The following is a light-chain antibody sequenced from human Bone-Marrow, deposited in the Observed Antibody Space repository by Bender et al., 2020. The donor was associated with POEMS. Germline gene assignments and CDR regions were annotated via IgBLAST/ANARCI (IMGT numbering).Light chain of an antibody. CDR3: QSYGINLSGWV. Sequence: QSVLTQPPSVSGAPGQTVTISCTGTSSNMGAGYGVNWYQQLPGTAPKLLIYNNESRPSGVPDRISGSKSGTSASLAITGLQAGGEAGYYCQSYGINLSGWVFGGGTKLTAL. V-gene: IGLV1-40*01. CDR1: SSNMGAGYG. J-gene: IGLJ3*02. CDR2: NNE.